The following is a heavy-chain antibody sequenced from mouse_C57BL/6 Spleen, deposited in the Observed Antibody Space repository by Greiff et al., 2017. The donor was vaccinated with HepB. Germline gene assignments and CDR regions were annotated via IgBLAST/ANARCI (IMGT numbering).Heavy chain of an antibody. CDR1: GYTFTSYW. CDR3: AKYDYDEGDWYFDV. J-gene: IGHJ1*03. D-gene: IGHD2-4*01. V-gene: IGHV1-53*01. CDR2: INPSNGGT. Sequence: QVQLQQPGTELVKPGASVKLSCKASGYTFTSYWMHWVKQRPGQGLEWIGNINPSNGGTNYNEKFKSKATLTVDKSSSTAYMQLSSLTSEDSAVYYCAKYDYDEGDWYFDVWGTGTTVTVSS.